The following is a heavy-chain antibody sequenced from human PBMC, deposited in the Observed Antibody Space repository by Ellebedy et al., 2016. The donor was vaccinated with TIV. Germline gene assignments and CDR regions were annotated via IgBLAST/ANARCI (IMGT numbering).Heavy chain of an antibody. CDR1: GFTFSNYW. Sequence: GESLKISCAASGFTFSNYWMTWVRQAPGKGPECVVNIKQDGSEKYYVDSVKGRFNISRDNAKNSLYLQMNSLRVEDTVVYFCARSRGVSYWGQGTLVTVSS. CDR2: IKQDGSEK. CDR3: ARSRGVSY. J-gene: IGHJ4*02. D-gene: IGHD2-8*01. V-gene: IGHV3-7*03.